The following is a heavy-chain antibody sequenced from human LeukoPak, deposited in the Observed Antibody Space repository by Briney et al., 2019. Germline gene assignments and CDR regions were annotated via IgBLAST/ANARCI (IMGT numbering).Heavy chain of an antibody. CDR3: VKGRGGYVKYKTFDY. Sequence: PGGSLRLSCAASGFTVSGNYMSWVRQAPGKGLEWVSLIYSGGDTYYADSVKGRFTISKDNAKNSLFLQVNNLRGEDTAVYYCVKGRGGYVKYKTFDYWGQGTLVTVSS. CDR1: GFTVSGNY. D-gene: IGHD5-12*01. CDR2: IYSGGDT. V-gene: IGHV3-66*01. J-gene: IGHJ4*02.